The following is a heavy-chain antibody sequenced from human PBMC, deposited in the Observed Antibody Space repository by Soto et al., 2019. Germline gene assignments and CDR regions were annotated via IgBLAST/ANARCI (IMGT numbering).Heavy chain of an antibody. CDR3: ASTIVVVPAAQFDY. V-gene: IGHV1-69*13. Sequence: SVKVSCKASGGTFSSYAISWVRQAPGQGLEWMGGIIPIFGTANYAQKFQGRVTITADESTSTAYMELSSLRSEDTAVYYCASTIVVVPAAQFDYWGQGTLVTVSS. CDR2: IIPIFGTA. CDR1: GGTFSSYA. J-gene: IGHJ4*02. D-gene: IGHD2-2*01.